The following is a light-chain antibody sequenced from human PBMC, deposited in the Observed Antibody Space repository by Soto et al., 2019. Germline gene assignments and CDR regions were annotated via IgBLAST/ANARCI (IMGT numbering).Light chain of an antibody. CDR2: GAS. CDR3: QQYQSWPLT. V-gene: IGKV3-15*01. Sequence: EIVXTXXPXTLSVSPGERATLSCWASQSVNSNLAWYQQKPGQAPRLLFYGASTRATGIPPRFSGGGSGTEFTLTISSLHSEDFAVYYCQQYQSWPLTFGGGSKVEIK. J-gene: IGKJ4*01. CDR1: QSVNSN.